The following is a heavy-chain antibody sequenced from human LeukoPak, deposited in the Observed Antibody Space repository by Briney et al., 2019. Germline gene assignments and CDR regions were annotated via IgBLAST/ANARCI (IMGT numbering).Heavy chain of an antibody. V-gene: IGHV3-49*03. J-gene: IGHJ4*02. CDR1: GFTFGDYA. Sequence: GGSLRLSCTASGFTFGDYAMNWFRQAPGKGLEWVGFIRSKAYGGTTEYAASVKGRFIISRDDFKSIAYLQMNSLKTEDTAVYYCSRRVVSAYSYGHFDYWGQGTLVTVSS. CDR3: SRRVVSAYSYGHFDY. D-gene: IGHD2-21*02. CDR2: IRSKAYGGTT.